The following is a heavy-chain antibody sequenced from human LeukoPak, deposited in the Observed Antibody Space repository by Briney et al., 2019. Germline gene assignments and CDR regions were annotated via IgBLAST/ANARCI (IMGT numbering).Heavy chain of an antibody. V-gene: IGHV3-30*02. CDR3: AASSTVTTAFWSYY. D-gene: IGHD4-17*01. CDR2: IRYDGSNK. Sequence: GGSLRLSCAASGFTFSSYGMHWVRQAPGKGLEWVAFIRYDGSNKYYADSVKGRFTISRDNSKNTLHLQMNSLRAEDTAVYYCAASSTVTTAFWSYYWGQGTLVTVSS. CDR1: GFTFSSYG. J-gene: IGHJ4*02.